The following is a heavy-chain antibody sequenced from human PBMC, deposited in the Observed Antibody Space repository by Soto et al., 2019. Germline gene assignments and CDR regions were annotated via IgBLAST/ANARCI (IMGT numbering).Heavy chain of an antibody. CDR3: ARALFPDVDIYAMDV. J-gene: IGHJ6*02. V-gene: IGHV3-33*01. CDR1: GFTFRDHA. CDR2: IWNDGSNK. D-gene: IGHD5-12*01. Sequence: GSLRLSCAASGFTFRDHAMHWVRQAPGKGREWLAIIWNDGSNKFYAGSVQGRFTISRDNSKNTVYLQMNTLSAEDTAVYYCARALFPDVDIYAMDVWGQGTTVTVSS.